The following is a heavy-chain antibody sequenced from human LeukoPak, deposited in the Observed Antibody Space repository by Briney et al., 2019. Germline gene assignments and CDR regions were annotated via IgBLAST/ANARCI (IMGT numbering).Heavy chain of an antibody. D-gene: IGHD5-18*01. V-gene: IGHV1-2*06. CDR1: GYTFSGYN. J-gene: IGHJ4*02. CDR3: ARGYNYGHDY. CDR2: VISHSGGT. Sequence: ASVKVSCKASGYTFSGYNMHWVRQAPGQGLEWMGRVISHSGGTNYAPRFQGRVAMTRDTSTSTAYMELSRLKSDDTAEYYCARGYNYGHDYWGQGTLVTVSS.